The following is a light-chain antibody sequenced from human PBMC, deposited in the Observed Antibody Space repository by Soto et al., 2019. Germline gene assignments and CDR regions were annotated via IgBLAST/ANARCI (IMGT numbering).Light chain of an antibody. Sequence: EIVLIQSPATLSLSPGERATLSCRASQSVGSYLAWYQHKPGQAPRLLISDASNRATGIPARFSGSGSETDFTLTIRSLEPEDSAVYYCQQRSNWPSLTVGGGTKVELK. CDR1: QSVGSY. V-gene: IGKV3-11*01. J-gene: IGKJ4*01. CDR3: QQRSNWPSLT. CDR2: DAS.